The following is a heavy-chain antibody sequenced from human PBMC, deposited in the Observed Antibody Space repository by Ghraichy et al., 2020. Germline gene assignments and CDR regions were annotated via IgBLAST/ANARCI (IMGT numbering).Heavy chain of an antibody. Sequence: GGSLRLSCAASGFTVSSNYMSWVRQAPGKGLEWVSVIYSGGSTYYADSVKGRFTISRDNSKNTLYLQMNSLRAEDTAVYYCAREGGWPNDAFDIWGQGTMVTVSS. J-gene: IGHJ3*02. V-gene: IGHV3-53*01. CDR2: IYSGGST. D-gene: IGHD3-16*01. CDR3: AREGGWPNDAFDI. CDR1: GFTVSSNY.